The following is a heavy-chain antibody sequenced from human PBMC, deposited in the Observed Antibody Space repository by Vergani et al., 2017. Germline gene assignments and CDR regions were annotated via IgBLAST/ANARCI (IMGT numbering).Heavy chain of an antibody. V-gene: IGHV3-11*01. D-gene: IGHD5-24*01. CDR1: GGSISSGDYY. Sequence: QVQLQESGPGLVKPSQTLSLTCTVSGGSISSGDYYWSWIRQPPGKGLEWVSYISSSGSTIYYADSVKGRFTISRDNAKNSLYLQMNSLRAEDTAVYYCARDPSRDGYNWDAFDIWGQGTMVTVSS. CDR3: ARDPSRDGYNWDAFDI. J-gene: IGHJ3*02. CDR2: ISSSGSTI.